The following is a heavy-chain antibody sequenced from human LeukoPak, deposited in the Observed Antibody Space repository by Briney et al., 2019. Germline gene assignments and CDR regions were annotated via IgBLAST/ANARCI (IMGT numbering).Heavy chain of an antibody. CDR1: GFTLSTHV. D-gene: IGHD3-22*01. V-gene: IGHV3-33*07. Sequence: GGSLRLSCAASGFTLSTHVMYCVREAPGEGLEWVSLIWSDGSNQNYADSVKGRFTTSRDNSKNTLYLQMNSLRVEDAAVYYCARDWAGDSSILWGQGTLVSVSS. CDR3: ARDWAGDSSIL. CDR2: IWSDGSNQ. J-gene: IGHJ4*02.